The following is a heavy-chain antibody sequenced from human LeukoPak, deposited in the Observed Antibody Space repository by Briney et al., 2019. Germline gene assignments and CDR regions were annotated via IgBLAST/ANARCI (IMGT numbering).Heavy chain of an antibody. CDR1: GFTFSSYA. CDR2: ISGSGGST. J-gene: IGHJ2*01. D-gene: IGHD5-12*01. CDR3: AKDNFIVATILGWYFDL. V-gene: IGHV3-23*01. Sequence: GGSLRLSCAASGFTFSSYAMSWVRQAPGKGLEWVSAISGSGGSTYYADSVKGRFTISRDNSKNTLYLQMNSLRAEDTAVYYCAKDNFIVATILGWYFDLWGRGTLVTVSS.